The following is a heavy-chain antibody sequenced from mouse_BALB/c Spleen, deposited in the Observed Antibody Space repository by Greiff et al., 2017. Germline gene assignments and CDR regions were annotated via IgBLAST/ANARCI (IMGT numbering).Heavy chain of an antibody. CDR2: INPSNGRT. V-gene: IGHV1S81*02. J-gene: IGHJ4*01. D-gene: IGHD1-1*01. CDR1: GYTFTSYW. Sequence: QVQLQQPGAELVKPGASVKLSCKASGYTFTSYWMHWVKQRPGQGLEWIGEINPSNGRTNYNEKFKSKATLTVDKSSSTAYMQLSSLTSEDSAVYYCARLDFYGSSYDAMDYWGQGTSVTVSS. CDR3: ARLDFYGSSYDAMDY.